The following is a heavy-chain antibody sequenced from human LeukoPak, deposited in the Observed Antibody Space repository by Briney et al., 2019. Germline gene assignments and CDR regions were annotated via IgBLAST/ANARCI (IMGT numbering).Heavy chain of an antibody. Sequence: SVKVSCKASGGTFSSYAISWVRQAPGQGLEWMGGIIPIFGTANYAQKFQGRVTITADKSTSTAYMELSSLRSEDTAVYYCAKGAIDQKRVRGSYYMAYYYYMDVWGKGTTVTISS. CDR2: IIPIFGTA. CDR3: AKGAIDQKRVRGSYYMAYYYYMDV. V-gene: IGHV1-69*06. CDR1: GGTFSSYA. J-gene: IGHJ6*03. D-gene: IGHD1-26*01.